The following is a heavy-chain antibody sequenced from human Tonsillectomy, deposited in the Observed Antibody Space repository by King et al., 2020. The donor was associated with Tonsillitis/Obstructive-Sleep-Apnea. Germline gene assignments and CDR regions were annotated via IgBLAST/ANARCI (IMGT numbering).Heavy chain of an antibody. CDR1: GYTFTNYR. D-gene: IGHD1-26*01. CDR2: IYPGDSYT. CDR3: ARQGQGELHFDY. Sequence: VQLVESGAEVKKPGESLKISCRGSGYTFTNYRIGWVRQMPGKGLEWMGIIYPGDSYTKYSPSFQGQVTIAVDKSITIAYLQWSSLKASDTAMYYCARQGQGELHFDYWGQGTLVTVSS. V-gene: IGHV5-51*01. J-gene: IGHJ4*02.